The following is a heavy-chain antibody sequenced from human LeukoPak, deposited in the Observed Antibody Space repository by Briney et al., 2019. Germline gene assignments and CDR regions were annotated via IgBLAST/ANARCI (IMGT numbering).Heavy chain of an antibody. Sequence: GGSLRLSCAASGFTFSSYGMHWVRQAPGKGLEWVAVIWYDGSNKYYADSVKGRFTISRDNANNSLYLQMNSLRAEDTAVYYCARGGDYLDYWGQGTLVTVSS. CDR1: GFTFSSYG. CDR3: ARGGDYLDY. V-gene: IGHV3-33*01. J-gene: IGHJ4*02. CDR2: IWYDGSNK.